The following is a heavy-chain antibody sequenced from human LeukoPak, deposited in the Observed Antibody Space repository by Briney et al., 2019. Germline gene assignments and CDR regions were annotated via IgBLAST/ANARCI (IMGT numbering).Heavy chain of an antibody. CDR3: ARRVPNEVITDYFDY. Sequence: GGSLRLSCAASGFTFSTYGMHWVRQAPGKGLEWVAVISYDGSNKYYADSVRGRFTISRDNSKNTLYLQMNSLRAEDTAVYYCARRVPNEVITDYFDYWGPGTLVTVSS. CDR1: GFTFSTYG. J-gene: IGHJ4*02. D-gene: IGHD3-16*01. V-gene: IGHV3-30-3*01. CDR2: ISYDGSNK.